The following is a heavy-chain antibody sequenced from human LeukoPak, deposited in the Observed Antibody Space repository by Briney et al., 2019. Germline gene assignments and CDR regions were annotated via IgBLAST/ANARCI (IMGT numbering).Heavy chain of an antibody. J-gene: IGHJ4*02. CDR3: ARVPYCSGGSCLLRRYYFDN. CDR2: IIPIFGTA. D-gene: IGHD2-15*01. V-gene: IGHV1-69*01. CDR1: GGTFSSYA. Sequence: GASVKVSCKASGGTFSSYAISWVRQAPGQGLEWMGGIIPIFGTANYAQKFQGRVTITADESTSTAYMELSSLRSEDTAVYYCARVPYCSGGSCLLRRYYFDNWGQGTLVTVSS.